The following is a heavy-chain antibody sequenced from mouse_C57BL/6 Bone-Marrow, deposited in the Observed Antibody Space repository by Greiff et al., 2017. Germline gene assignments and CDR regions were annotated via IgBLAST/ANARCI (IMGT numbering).Heavy chain of an antibody. CDR3: ASSSILWLRRWAY. D-gene: IGHD2-2*01. CDR1: GYTFTSYW. V-gene: IGHV1-55*01. J-gene: IGHJ2*01. CDR2: IYPGSGST. Sequence: VQLQQPGAELVKPGASVKMSCKASGYTFTSYWITWVEQRPGQGLEWIGDIYPGSGSTNYNEKFKSKATLTLDTSSSTAYMQLSSLTSEDSAVYFCASSSILWLRRWAYWGQGTMLTVSA.